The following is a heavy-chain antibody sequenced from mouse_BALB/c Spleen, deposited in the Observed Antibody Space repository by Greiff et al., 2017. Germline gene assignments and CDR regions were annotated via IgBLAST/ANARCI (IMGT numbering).Heavy chain of an antibody. J-gene: IGHJ2*01. CDR3: TRWGDNGYEY. CDR2: IDPETGGT. V-gene: IGHV1-15*01. D-gene: IGHD1-2*01. CDR1: GYTFTDYE. Sequence: QVQLQQSGAELVRPGASVTLSCKASGYTFTDYEMHWVKQTPVHGLEWIGAIDPETGGTAYNQKFKGKATLTADKSSSTAYMELRSLTSEDSAVYNCTRWGDNGYEYWGQGTTLTVSS.